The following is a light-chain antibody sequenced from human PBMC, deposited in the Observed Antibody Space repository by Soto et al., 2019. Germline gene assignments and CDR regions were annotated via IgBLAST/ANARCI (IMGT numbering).Light chain of an antibody. V-gene: IGKV1-9*01. CDR1: QAISSH. CDR3: QHYGGLWT. CDR2: VAS. Sequence: IHWTQSASSLSAFVGNTVTFICRASQAISSHLAWYQQKPGKAPKVLVYVASTLQSGVPSRFSGSGSGTNFILTISSLKPDDFAPYYCQHYGGLWTFGLGTKVDIK. J-gene: IGKJ1*01.